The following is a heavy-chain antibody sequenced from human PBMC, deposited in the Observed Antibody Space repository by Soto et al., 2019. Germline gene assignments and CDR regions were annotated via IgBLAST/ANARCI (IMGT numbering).Heavy chain of an antibody. J-gene: IGHJ4*02. Sequence: GGSLRLSCAASGFTFDDYAMHWVRQAPGKGLEWVSGISWNSGSIGYADSVKGRFTISRDNAKNSLYLQMNSLRAEDTALYYCAKAQTYYDFWSGYYAEGAFDYWGQGTLVTVSS. CDR3: AKAQTYYDFWSGYYAEGAFDY. V-gene: IGHV3-9*01. CDR1: GFTFDDYA. D-gene: IGHD3-3*01. CDR2: ISWNSGSI.